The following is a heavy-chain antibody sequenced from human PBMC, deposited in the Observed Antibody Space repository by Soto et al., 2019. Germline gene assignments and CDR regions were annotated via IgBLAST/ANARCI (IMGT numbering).Heavy chain of an antibody. CDR2: VYWDDDK. CDR3: AHRRIGESQWNYGDFDY. V-gene: IGHV2-5*02. CDR1: GFSLSTSGVG. D-gene: IGHD1-7*01. J-gene: IGHJ4*02. Sequence: QITLKESGPTLVKPTQTLTLTCTFSGFSLSTSGVGVGWIRQPPGKALEWLVFVYWDDDKRYSPSLRSRLTITKDTSKNQAVLTMTNVDPVDTATYFCAHRRIGESQWNYGDFDYWGQGTLVTVSS.